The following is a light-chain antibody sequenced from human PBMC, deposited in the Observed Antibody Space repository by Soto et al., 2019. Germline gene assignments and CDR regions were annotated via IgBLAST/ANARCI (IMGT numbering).Light chain of an antibody. V-gene: IGLV2-23*01. J-gene: IGLJ1*01. CDR1: SSDVGSYNL. CDR2: EGS. CDR3: CSYAGGRDV. Sequence: QSALTQPASVSGSPGQSITISCTGTSSDVGSYNLVSWYQQHPGKAPKLIIYEGSKWPSGVSNRFSGSSSGNTASLTISGLQAEDEADYYCCSYAGGRDVFGTGTKVTVL.